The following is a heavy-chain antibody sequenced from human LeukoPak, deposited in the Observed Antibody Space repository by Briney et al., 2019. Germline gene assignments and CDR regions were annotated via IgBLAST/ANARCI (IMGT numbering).Heavy chain of an antibody. V-gene: IGHV3-48*02. Sequence: GGSLRLSCGASGFTFSSYNMNWVRQAPGKGLEWVSYISSSSSSSYYADSVKGRFTISRDNAKNSLYQQMNGLRDEDTAVYYCARGGGNMAAAVPFDSWGQGTLVTVSS. CDR1: GFTFSSYN. D-gene: IGHD6-13*01. CDR2: ISSSSSSS. CDR3: ARGGGNMAAAVPFDS. J-gene: IGHJ4*02.